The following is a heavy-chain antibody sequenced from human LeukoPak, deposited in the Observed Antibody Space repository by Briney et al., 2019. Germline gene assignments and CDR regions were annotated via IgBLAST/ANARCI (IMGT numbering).Heavy chain of an antibody. D-gene: IGHD3-16*01. CDR3: AKEGAWGNWYFDL. CDR2: ISADGDTK. Sequence: PGGSLSLSCAASGFTFSSHGMHWVRQAPGQGLEWVVVISADGDTKYYADSVKGRFTISRDNSKNTVYLEMNSLREEDTAVYYCAKEGAWGNWYFDLWGRGTLVTVSS. CDR1: GFTFSSHG. V-gene: IGHV3-30*18. J-gene: IGHJ2*01.